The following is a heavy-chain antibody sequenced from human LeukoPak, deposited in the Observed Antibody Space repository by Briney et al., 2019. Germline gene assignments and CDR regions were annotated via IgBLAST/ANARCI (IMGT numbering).Heavy chain of an antibody. CDR3: ARDSYGALDY. CDR2: ISPNSGGT. D-gene: IGHD1-26*01. CDR1: GYTFTGYF. Sequence: ASVKVSCKASGYTFTGYFIHWVRQAPGQGLEWMGWISPNSGGTNYAQKFQGRVTVTRDTSISTAYMELSRLRSDDTAVYYCARDSYGALDYWGQGTLVTVSS. J-gene: IGHJ4*02. V-gene: IGHV1-2*02.